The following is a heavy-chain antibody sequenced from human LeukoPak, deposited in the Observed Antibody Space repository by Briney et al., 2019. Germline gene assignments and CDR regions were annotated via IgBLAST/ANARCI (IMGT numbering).Heavy chain of an antibody. J-gene: IGHJ4*02. D-gene: IGHD2-21*02. CDR2: IKGGGGDP. CDR1: GFTFSTYA. V-gene: IGHV3-23*01. CDR3: AKGGHDFNPFYW. Sequence: GGSLRLTCAASGFTFSTYAMGWVRQAPGKGLEWVSSIKGGGGDPFYADSVKGRFTISRDNSKNTLFLQLNSLRAEDTAVYYCAKGGHDFNPFYWWGQGTLVTVSS.